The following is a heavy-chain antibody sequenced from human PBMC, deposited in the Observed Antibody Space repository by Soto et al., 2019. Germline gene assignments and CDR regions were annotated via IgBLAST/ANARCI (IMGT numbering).Heavy chain of an antibody. D-gene: IGHD3-16*02. CDR2: INPNGGGT. CDR1: GYKFINHY. V-gene: IGHV1-46*01. J-gene: IGHJ4*02. Sequence: AAVKVSCKSSGYKFINHYIHWVRQAPGVGLEWMGIINPNGGGTDYAQKFQGRVTMTTDTYASTVHMELSSLRSEDTAVYFCARDSSASATSYPFDYWGKGTRVTVSS. CDR3: ARDSSASATSYPFDY.